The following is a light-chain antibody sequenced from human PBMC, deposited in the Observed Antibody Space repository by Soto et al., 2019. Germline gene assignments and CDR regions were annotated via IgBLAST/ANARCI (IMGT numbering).Light chain of an antibody. CDR3: AAWDDSLSGLV. CDR2: SNN. V-gene: IGLV1-44*01. CDR1: SSNIGSNT. J-gene: IGLJ2*01. Sequence: QSVLTQPPSASGTPGQRVTISCSGGSSNIGSNTVNWYQQLPGTAPKLLIYSNNYRPSGVPDRFSGSKSGTSASLAISGLQSEDEADYYCAAWDDSLSGLVFGGGTKLTVL.